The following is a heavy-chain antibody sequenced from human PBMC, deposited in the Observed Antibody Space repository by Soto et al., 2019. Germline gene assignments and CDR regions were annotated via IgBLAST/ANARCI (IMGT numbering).Heavy chain of an antibody. D-gene: IGHD6-19*01. V-gene: IGHV3-23*01. Sequence: GGSLRLSCAASGFTFSSYAMSWVRQAPGKGLEWVSAISGSGGSTYYADSVKGRFTIPRDNSKNTLYLQMNSLRAEDTAVYYCAKDLAVAGTYYWGQGTLVTVSS. CDR2: ISGSGGST. CDR1: GFTFSSYA. J-gene: IGHJ4*02. CDR3: AKDLAVAGTYY.